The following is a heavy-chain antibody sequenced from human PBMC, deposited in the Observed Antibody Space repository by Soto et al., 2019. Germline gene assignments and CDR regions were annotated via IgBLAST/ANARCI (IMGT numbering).Heavy chain of an antibody. D-gene: IGHD3-9*01. J-gene: IGHJ4*02. CDR1: GGSISSYY. CDR3: ARGTQYDILTGYPHPFDY. CDR2: IYYSGST. V-gene: IGHV4-59*12. Sequence: PSETLSLTCTVSGGSISSYYWSWIRQPPGKGLEWIGYIYYSGSTNYNPSLKSRVTISVDTSKNQFSLKLSSVTAADTAVYYCARGTQYDILTGYPHPFDYWGQGTLVTVSS.